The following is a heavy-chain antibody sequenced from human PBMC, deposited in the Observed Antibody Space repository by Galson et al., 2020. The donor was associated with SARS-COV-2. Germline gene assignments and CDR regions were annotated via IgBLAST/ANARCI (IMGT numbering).Heavy chain of an antibody. CDR3: ARDGQTSSGWAFDY. CDR1: GFTFSSHA. CDR2: IFFDGSDK. J-gene: IGHJ4*02. Sequence: GGSLRLSCAASGFTFSSHAMHWFRQAPGKGREWVAQIFFDGSDKYYGDSVKGRFTISRDSSKNTVYLQMNNLRADDTAVYYCARDGQTSSGWAFDYWGQGTLVTVSS. V-gene: IGHV3-33*01. D-gene: IGHD6-19*01.